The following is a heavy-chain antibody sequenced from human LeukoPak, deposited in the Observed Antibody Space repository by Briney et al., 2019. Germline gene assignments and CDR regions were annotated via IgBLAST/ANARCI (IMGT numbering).Heavy chain of an antibody. CDR2: ISSSSSYI. D-gene: IGHD3-10*01. CDR1: GFTFSSYS. Sequence: GGSLRLSCAASGFTFSSYSMNWVRQAPGKGLEWVSSISSSSSYIYYADSVKGRFTISRDNAKNSLYLQMNSLRAEDTAVYYCARDLETDSGFGYWGQGTLVTVSS. V-gene: IGHV3-21*01. J-gene: IGHJ4*02. CDR3: ARDLETDSGFGY.